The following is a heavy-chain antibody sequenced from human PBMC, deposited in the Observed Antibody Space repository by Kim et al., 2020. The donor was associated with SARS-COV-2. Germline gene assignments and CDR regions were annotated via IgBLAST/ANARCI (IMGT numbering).Heavy chain of an antibody. Sequence: GGSLRLSCAASGFTFSSYAMHWVRQAPGKGLEWVAVISYDGSNKYYADSVKGRLTISRDNSKNTLYLQMNSLRAEDTAVYYCASVSSGSYVFDYWGQGTLVTVSS. CDR3: ASVSSGSYVFDY. V-gene: IGHV3-30*04. J-gene: IGHJ4*02. D-gene: IGHD1-26*01. CDR2: ISYDGSNK. CDR1: GFTFSSYA.